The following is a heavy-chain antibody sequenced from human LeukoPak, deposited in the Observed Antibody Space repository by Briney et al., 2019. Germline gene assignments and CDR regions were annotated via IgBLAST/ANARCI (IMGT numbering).Heavy chain of an antibody. V-gene: IGHV1-2*02. Sequence: ASVKVSCKASGYTFTGYYMHWVRQAPGQGLEWMGWINPNSGGTNYAQKFQGRVTMARDTSISTAYMELSRLRSDDTAVYYCAREGLYGSGNAWEYWGQGTLVTVSS. D-gene: IGHD3-10*01. CDR3: AREGLYGSGNAWEY. J-gene: IGHJ4*02. CDR1: GYTFTGYY. CDR2: INPNSGGT.